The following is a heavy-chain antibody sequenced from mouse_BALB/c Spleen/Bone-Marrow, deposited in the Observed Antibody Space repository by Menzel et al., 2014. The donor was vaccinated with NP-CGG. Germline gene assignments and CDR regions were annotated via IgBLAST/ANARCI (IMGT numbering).Heavy chain of an antibody. CDR1: GYTFTNYW. Sequence: VQRVESGAEVVKPGASVKVSCKASGYTFTNYWMQWVKQRPGQGLEWIGEIEPSDSYTNYNQDFKGKATLTVDKSSSTAYMQLSSLTSEDSAVYYCARGRTTVVSDYWGQGTSLTVSS. CDR3: ARGRTTVVSDY. V-gene: IGHV1-69*02. J-gene: IGHJ2*02. D-gene: IGHD1-1*01. CDR2: IEPSDSYT.